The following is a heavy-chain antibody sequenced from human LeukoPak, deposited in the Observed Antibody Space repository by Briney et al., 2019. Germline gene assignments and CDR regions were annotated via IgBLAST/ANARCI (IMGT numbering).Heavy chain of an antibody. CDR3: ARQTIDYYDFWSGLDY. Sequence: PSETLSLTCAVYGGSFSGYYWSWIRQPPGKGLEWIGYIYYSGSTNYNPSLKSRVTISVDTSKNQFSLKLSSVTAADTAVYYCARQTIDYYDFWSGLDYWGQGTLVTVSS. CDR1: GGSFSGYY. J-gene: IGHJ4*02. V-gene: IGHV4-59*08. D-gene: IGHD3-3*01. CDR2: IYYSGST.